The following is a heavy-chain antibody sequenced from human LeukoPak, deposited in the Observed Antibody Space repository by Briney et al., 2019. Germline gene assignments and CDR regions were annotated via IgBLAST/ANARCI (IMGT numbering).Heavy chain of an antibody. D-gene: IGHD6-6*01. J-gene: IGHJ4*02. Sequence: SVNVSCKASGGTFSSYAISWVRQAPGQGLEWMGGIIPIFGTAKYAQKFQGRVTITADESTSISYMELSSLRSEDTAVYYCTRGIGIAARYYFDYWGQGTLDTVSS. V-gene: IGHV1-69*13. CDR3: TRGIGIAARYYFDY. CDR1: GGTFSSYA. CDR2: IIPIFGTA.